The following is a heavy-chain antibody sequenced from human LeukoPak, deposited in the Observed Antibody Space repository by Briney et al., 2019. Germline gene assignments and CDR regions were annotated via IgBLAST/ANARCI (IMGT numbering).Heavy chain of an antibody. CDR2: IIPILGIA. CDR3: ARADTAMVALDY. Sequence: SVKVSCKASGGTFSSYAISWVRQAPGQGLEWMGRIIPILGIANYAQKFQGRVTITADKSTSTVYMELSSLRSEDTAVYCCARADTAMVALDYWGQGTLVTVSS. V-gene: IGHV1-69*04. D-gene: IGHD5-18*01. J-gene: IGHJ4*02. CDR1: GGTFSSYA.